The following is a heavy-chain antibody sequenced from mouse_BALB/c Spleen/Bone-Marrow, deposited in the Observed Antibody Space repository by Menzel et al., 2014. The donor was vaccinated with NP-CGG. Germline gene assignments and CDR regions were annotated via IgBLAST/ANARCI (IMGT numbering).Heavy chain of an antibody. Sequence: QVQLQQSGAALVKPGASVNLSCRASGFTFTTYWIHWVKQRPGQGLEWIGEINPNNGRTNYSERFKTKATLTVDKSSSTAYMQLSSLTSEDSAVYYCARGGRAMAFWGQGTSVTVSS. J-gene: IGHJ4*01. D-gene: IGHD3-3*01. CDR3: ARGGRAMAF. CDR2: INPNNGRT. CDR1: GFTFTTYW. V-gene: IGHV1S81*02.